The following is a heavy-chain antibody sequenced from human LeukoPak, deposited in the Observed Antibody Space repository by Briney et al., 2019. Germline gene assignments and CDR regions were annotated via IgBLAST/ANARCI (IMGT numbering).Heavy chain of an antibody. CDR1: GFIFSSYA. V-gene: IGHV3-23*01. CDR2: ISGSGGST. CDR3: AKDHYKLSVAANDAFDI. D-gene: IGHD3-10*01. J-gene: IGHJ3*02. Sequence: GGSLRLSCAASGFIFSSYAMSWVRQAPGKGLEWVSTISGSGGSTYYADSVKGRFTISRDNSKNTLYLQMNSLRAEDTAVYYCAKDHYKLSVAANDAFDIWGQGTMVTVSS.